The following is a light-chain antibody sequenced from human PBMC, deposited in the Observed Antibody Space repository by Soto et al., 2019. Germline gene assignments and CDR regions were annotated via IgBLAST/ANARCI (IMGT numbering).Light chain of an antibody. V-gene: IGKV3-15*01. CDR2: GAS. Sequence: EIVMTQSPATLSVSPGERATLSCRASQSVSSNLAWYQQKPGQAPRLLIYGASTRATGIPARFSGSGSGTEFTLVISSLQSEDFAVYYCQQYNNWPYTLGQGTKLEIK. J-gene: IGKJ2*01. CDR1: QSVSSN. CDR3: QQYNNWPYT.